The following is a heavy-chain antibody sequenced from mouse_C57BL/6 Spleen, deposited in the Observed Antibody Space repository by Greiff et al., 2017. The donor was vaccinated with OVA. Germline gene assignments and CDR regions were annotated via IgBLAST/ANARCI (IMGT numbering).Heavy chain of an antibody. CDR1: GYTFTSYW. D-gene: IGHD1-1*01. CDR2: IHPNSGST. J-gene: IGHJ1*03. Sequence: QVQLKQPGAELVKPGASVKLSCKASGYTFTSYWMHWVKQRPGQGLEWIGMIHPNSGSTNYNEKFKSKATLTVDKSSSTAYMQLSSLTSEDSAVYYCARGGKDYGSSYLWYFDVWGTGTTVTVSS. V-gene: IGHV1-64*01. CDR3: ARGGKDYGSSYLWYFDV.